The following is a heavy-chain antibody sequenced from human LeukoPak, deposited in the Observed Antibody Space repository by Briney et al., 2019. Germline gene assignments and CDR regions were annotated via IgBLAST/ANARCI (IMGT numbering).Heavy chain of an antibody. CDR3: ARDPYSGSYGDSYYYYMDV. D-gene: IGHD1-26*01. CDR1: GFTFSSYG. Sequence: GGSLRLSCAASGFTFSSYGMSWVRQAPGKGLEWVSAISGSGDRTYYADSVKGRFTISRDNAKNSLYLQMNSLRAEDTAVYYCARDPYSGSYGDSYYYYMDVWGEGTTVTISS. J-gene: IGHJ6*03. CDR2: ISGSGDRT. V-gene: IGHV3-23*01.